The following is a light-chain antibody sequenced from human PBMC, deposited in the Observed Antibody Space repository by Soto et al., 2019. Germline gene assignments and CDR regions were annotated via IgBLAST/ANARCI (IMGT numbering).Light chain of an antibody. J-gene: IGKJ1*01. V-gene: IGKV3-20*01. Sequence: EIVMTQSPTTLSVSPGERATLSCRASQNVINNLAWYQQKPGQAPRLLLYDASSRATGIPDRFSGSGSGTDFTLTISRLEPEDFAVYYCQQYGSSPRTFGQGTKVDI. CDR1: QNVINN. CDR2: DAS. CDR3: QQYGSSPRT.